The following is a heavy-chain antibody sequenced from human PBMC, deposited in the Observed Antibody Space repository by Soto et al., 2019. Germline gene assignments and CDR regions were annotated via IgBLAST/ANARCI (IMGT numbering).Heavy chain of an antibody. D-gene: IGHD3-22*01. CDR2: IYSGGST. V-gene: IGHV3-53*02. J-gene: IGHJ4*02. CDR1: GCTVSSNY. Sequence: EVQLVETGGGLIQPGGSLRLSCAASGCTVSSNYMSWVRQAPGKGLEWVSVIYSGGSTYYADSVKGRFTISRDNSKNTLYLQMNSLRAEDTAVYYCARYYYDSSGELDYWGQGTLVTASS. CDR3: ARYYYDSSGELDY.